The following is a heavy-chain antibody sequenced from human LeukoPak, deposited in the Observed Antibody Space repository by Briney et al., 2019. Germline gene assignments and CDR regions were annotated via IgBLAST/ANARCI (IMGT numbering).Heavy chain of an antibody. Sequence: GASVKVSCKASGYTFTSYDINWVRQATGQGLEWMGWMNPNSGNTGYAQKFQGRVTMTRNTSIGTAYMELSSLRSEDTAVYYCARGTGGDSYYYYYYYMDVWGKGTTVTISS. CDR3: ARGTGGDSYYYYYYYMDV. CDR1: GYTFTSYD. D-gene: IGHD2-21*02. J-gene: IGHJ6*03. V-gene: IGHV1-8*01. CDR2: MNPNSGNT.